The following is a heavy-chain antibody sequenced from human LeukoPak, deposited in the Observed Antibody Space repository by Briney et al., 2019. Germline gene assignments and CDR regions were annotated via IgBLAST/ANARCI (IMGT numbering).Heavy chain of an antibody. CDR2: ISQDESNK. Sequence: GGSLRLSCAASGFTFRNYVMHWVRQAPGKGLEWVAGISQDESNKYYTDSVKGRFTVSRDNSKNTLYLQMNSLSIEDTAVYYCARQAVAFDIWGQGTMVTVS. CDR1: GFTFRNYV. CDR3: ARQAVAFDI. J-gene: IGHJ3*02. V-gene: IGHV3-30*04.